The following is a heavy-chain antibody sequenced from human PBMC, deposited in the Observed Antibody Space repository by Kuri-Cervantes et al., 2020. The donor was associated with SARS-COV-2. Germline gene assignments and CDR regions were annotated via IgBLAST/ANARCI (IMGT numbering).Heavy chain of an antibody. D-gene: IGHD2-8*01. CDR1: GYTFTDYY. J-gene: IGHJ5*02. Sequence: ASVKVSCKASGYTFTDYYIHWVRQAPGQGLEWMGWINPNSGGTNYAQKFQGRVTMTRDTSISTAYMELSRLRSDDTAVYYCARDPEWSVNSWFDPWGQGTLVTVSS. CDR2: INPNSGGT. CDR3: ARDPEWSVNSWFDP. V-gene: IGHV1-2*02.